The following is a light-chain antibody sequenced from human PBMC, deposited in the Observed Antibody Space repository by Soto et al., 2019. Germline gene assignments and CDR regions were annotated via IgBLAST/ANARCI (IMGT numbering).Light chain of an antibody. Sequence: DIQMTQSPSTLSASVGDRVTITCRASQSISSSLAWYQQRPGKAPNLLIYKASSLESGVPSRFSGSGSGAEFTLTISSLQPDDFVTYYCLQYNSYSFTFGGGTKVDIK. CDR1: QSISSS. CDR2: KAS. J-gene: IGKJ4*01. V-gene: IGKV1-5*03. CDR3: LQYNSYSFT.